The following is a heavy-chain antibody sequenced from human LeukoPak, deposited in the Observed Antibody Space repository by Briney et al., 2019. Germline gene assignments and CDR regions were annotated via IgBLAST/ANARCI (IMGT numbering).Heavy chain of an antibody. CDR2: INSRDNII. CDR1: GFTVSTYE. Sequence: GGSLRLSCAASGFTVSTYEMNWVRQAPGKGLEWVSYINSRDNIIYYADSVKGRFTISRDNAKNSLSLQMNSLRAEDTAVYYCASGGYCTSTICYSLNAFDIWGQGTMVTVSS. V-gene: IGHV3-48*03. CDR3: ASGGYCTSTICYSLNAFDI. D-gene: IGHD2-2*01. J-gene: IGHJ3*02.